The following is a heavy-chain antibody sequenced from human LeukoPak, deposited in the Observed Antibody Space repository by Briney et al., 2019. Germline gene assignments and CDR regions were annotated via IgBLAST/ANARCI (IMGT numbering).Heavy chain of an antibody. CDR3: ARHWAETTGPYAFDF. CDR1: GASISSYY. Sequence: PSETLSLTSIVSGASISSYYWSWIRQPPGKGLEWIGYIYYSGSTNYNPSLKSRVTISVDTTKNHFSLQLTSVTAADTAVYYCARHWAETTGPYAFDFWGQGTMVTVSS. CDR2: IYYSGST. J-gene: IGHJ3*01. V-gene: IGHV4-59*01. D-gene: IGHD1-14*01.